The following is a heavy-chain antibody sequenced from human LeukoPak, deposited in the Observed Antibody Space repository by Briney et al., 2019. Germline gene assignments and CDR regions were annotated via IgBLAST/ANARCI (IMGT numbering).Heavy chain of an antibody. V-gene: IGHV4-38-2*02. Sequence: SETLSLTCTVSGYFISSGYYWGWIRPPPGKGLEWIGNIYHSGSTYYNPSLKSRVTISVDTSKNQFSLKLSSVTAADTAVYFCASICSGGSCYSGHSWFDPWGQGTLVTVSS. J-gene: IGHJ5*02. CDR3: ASICSGGSCYSGHSWFDP. D-gene: IGHD2-15*01. CDR1: GYFISSGYY. CDR2: IYHSGST.